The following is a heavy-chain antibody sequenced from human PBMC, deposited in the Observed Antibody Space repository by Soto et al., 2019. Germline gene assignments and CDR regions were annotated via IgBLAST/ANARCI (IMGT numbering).Heavy chain of an antibody. CDR3: AKSQAERQLVDAFDI. Sequence: LRLSGVGSLFTGSILSLHCVRQAQDKGLQWVADISYDGANQNYANFVQGRFTISRDNSKNILFLQMNSLINEDTAVNYCAKSQAERQLVDAFDIWGQGTKVTV. CDR2: ISYDGANQ. V-gene: IGHV3-30*18. J-gene: IGHJ3*02. CDR1: LFTGSILS.